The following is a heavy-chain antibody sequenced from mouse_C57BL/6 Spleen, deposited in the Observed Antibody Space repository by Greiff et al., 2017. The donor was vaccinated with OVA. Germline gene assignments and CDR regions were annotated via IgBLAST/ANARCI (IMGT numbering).Heavy chain of an antibody. CDR3: ARLGYDYDEFAY. CDR2: INPYNGGT. CDR1: GYTFTDYY. D-gene: IGHD2-4*01. V-gene: IGHV1-19*01. J-gene: IGHJ3*01. Sequence: VQLQQPGAELVKPGASVKMSCKASGYTFTDYYMNWVKQSHGKSLEWIGVINPYNGGTSYNQKFKGKATLTVDKSSSTAYMELNSLTSEDSAVYYCARLGYDYDEFAYWGQGTLVTVSA.